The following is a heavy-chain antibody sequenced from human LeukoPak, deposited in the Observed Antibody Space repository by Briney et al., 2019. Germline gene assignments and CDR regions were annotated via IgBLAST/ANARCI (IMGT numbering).Heavy chain of an antibody. CDR2: ISAYNGNT. CDR1: GYTFTSYG. CDR3: ARDSQGYSYGPTPFDY. D-gene: IGHD5-18*01. V-gene: IGHV1-18*01. J-gene: IGHJ4*02. Sequence: ASVKVSCKASGYTFTSYGISWVGQAAGQGLEGMGWISAYNGNTNYAQKLQGRVTMTTDTATRTDYMEVRSLRCDDTAVYYCARDSQGYSYGPTPFDYWGQGTLVTVSS.